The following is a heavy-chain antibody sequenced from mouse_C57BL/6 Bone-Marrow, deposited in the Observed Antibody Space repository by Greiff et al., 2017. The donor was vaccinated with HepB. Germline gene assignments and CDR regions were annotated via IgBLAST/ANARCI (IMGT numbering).Heavy chain of an antibody. CDR2: IYPGGGYT. J-gene: IGHJ4*01. D-gene: IGHD2-4*01. CDR1: GYTFTNYW. Sequence: VQLQQSGAELVRPGPSVKMSCKASGYTFTNYWIGWAKQRPGHGLEWIGDIYPGGGYTNYNEKFKGKATLTADKSSGTAYMQFSSLTSEDSAIYYCARGGYDYDWAMDYWGQGTSVTVSS. CDR3: ARGGYDYDWAMDY. V-gene: IGHV1-63*01.